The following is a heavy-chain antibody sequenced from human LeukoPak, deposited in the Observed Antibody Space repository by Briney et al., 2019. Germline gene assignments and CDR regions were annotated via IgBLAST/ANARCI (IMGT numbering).Heavy chain of an antibody. CDR3: ARDRQEHSRSSTRDYYYYLDF. J-gene: IGHJ6*03. CDR1: GVSTTSHY. D-gene: IGHD4-11*01. V-gene: IGHV4-59*11. CDR2: IYHSGST. Sequence: SETLSLTCTVSGVSTTSHYWSWLRQPPGKGLEWIGHIYHSGSTKYNPSLNSRVTLSIDTSKNQFSLKLSAVTAADTAVYYCARDRQEHSRSSTRDYYYYLDFWGKGTAVTVSS.